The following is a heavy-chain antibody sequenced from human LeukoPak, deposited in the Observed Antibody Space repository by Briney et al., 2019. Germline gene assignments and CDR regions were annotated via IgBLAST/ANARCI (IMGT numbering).Heavy chain of an antibody. CDR3: ARGVTTRFFDY. CDR1: GYTFTKYA. CDR2: IIPIFGTA. J-gene: IGHJ4*02. Sequence: ASVKVSCKASGYTFTKYAMNWVRQAPGQGLEWMGGIIPIFGTANYAQKFQGRVTITADESTSTAYMELSSLRSEDTAVYYCARGVTTRFFDYWGQGTLVTVSS. V-gene: IGHV1-69*13. D-gene: IGHD4-17*01.